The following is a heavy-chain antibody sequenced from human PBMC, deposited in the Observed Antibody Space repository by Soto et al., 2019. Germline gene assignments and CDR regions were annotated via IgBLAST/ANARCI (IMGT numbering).Heavy chain of an antibody. CDR3: ARVVDYYDPYYYYGMDV. J-gene: IGHJ6*02. D-gene: IGHD3-22*01. Sequence: EVQLVESGGGLVKPGGSLRLSCAAYGFTFTSYSMNWVRQAPVKGLEWVSSISSSSSYIYYEDSVKGRFTISRDNAKNSLYLQMNSLSAEDTAVNYCARVVDYYDPYYYYGMDVWGQGTTVTVSS. V-gene: IGHV3-21*01. CDR2: ISSSSSYI. CDR1: GFTFTSYS.